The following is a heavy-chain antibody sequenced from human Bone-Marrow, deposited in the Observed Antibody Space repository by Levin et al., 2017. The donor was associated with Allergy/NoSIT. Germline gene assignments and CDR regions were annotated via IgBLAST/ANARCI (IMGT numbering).Heavy chain of an antibody. CDR1: GFTFSSHA. V-gene: IGHV3-30-3*01. CDR2: ISFDGSKK. Sequence: GESLKISCAASGFTFSSHAMHLVRQAPGKGLEWVAVISFDGSKKYYADSVKGRFTISRDNSKNTLYVQMNSLRAEDTAVYYCARTYGDYALVSFDIWGQGTMVTVSS. CDR3: ARTYGDYALVSFDI. D-gene: IGHD4-17*01. J-gene: IGHJ3*02.